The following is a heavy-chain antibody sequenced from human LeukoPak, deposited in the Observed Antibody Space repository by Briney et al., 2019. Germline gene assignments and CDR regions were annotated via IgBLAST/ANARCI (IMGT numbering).Heavy chain of an antibody. CDR3: ARDPYSGTYSVSLYYYYMDV. CDR2: ITSSSTYT. D-gene: IGHD1-26*01. Sequence: GGSLRLSCAASGFSFSSYNMNWVRLTPGKGLEWVSSITSSSTYTLYADSVKGRFTISRDNAKNSLDLEMNGLRDEDTAVYYCARDPYSGTYSVSLYYYYMDVWGKGTTVTVSS. CDR1: GFSFSSYN. V-gene: IGHV3-21*01. J-gene: IGHJ6*03.